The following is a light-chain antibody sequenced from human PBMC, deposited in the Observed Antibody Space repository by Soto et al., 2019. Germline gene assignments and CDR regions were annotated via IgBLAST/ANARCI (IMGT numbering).Light chain of an antibody. CDR3: QQYGSSRWT. Sequence: EIVLTQSPGILSLSPGERATLSCRASQSVSSIYLAWYQQKPGQAPRLLIYGASSRATGIPDRFSGSGSGTDFTLTISRLEPEDFAVYYCQQYGSSRWTFGQGTKV. J-gene: IGKJ1*01. V-gene: IGKV3-20*01. CDR1: QSVSSIY. CDR2: GAS.